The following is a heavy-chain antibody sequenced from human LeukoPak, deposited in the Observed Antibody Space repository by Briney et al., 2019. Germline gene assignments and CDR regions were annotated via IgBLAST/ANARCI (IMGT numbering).Heavy chain of an antibody. J-gene: IGHJ4*02. Sequence: SQTLSLTCTVSGGSISSGSYYWSWIRQPAGKGLEWIGRIYTSGSTNYNPSLKSRVTISVDTSKNQFSLKLSSVTAADTAVYYCARMVVVPAAQRFDYWGQGTLVTVSS. V-gene: IGHV4-61*02. CDR1: GGSISSGSYY. CDR2: IYTSGST. D-gene: IGHD2-2*01. CDR3: ARMVVVPAAQRFDY.